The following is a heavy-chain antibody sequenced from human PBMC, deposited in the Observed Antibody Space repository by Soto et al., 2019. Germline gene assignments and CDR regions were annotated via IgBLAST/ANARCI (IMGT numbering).Heavy chain of an antibody. CDR1: GFTFSSYA. D-gene: IGHD2-21*02. V-gene: IGHV3-30-3*01. CDR2: ISYDGSNK. Sequence: GGSLRLSCAASGFTFSSYAMYWVRQAPGKGLEWVAVISYDGSNKYYADSVKGRFTISRDNSKNTLYLQMNSPRAEDTAVYYCARTSHQNCGGDCYDAFDIWGQGTMVTVSS. CDR3: ARTSHQNCGGDCYDAFDI. J-gene: IGHJ3*02.